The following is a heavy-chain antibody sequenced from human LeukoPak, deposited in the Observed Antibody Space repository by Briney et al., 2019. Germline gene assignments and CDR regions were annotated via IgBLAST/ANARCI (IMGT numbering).Heavy chain of an antibody. D-gene: IGHD1-26*01. Sequence: PSETLSLTCTVSGGSISSSSYYWGWIRQPPGKGLEWIGSICYSGSTYYNPSLKSRVTISVDTSKNHFSLKLRSVTAADTAVYYCAKHGELLSWFDPWGQRTQVTVSS. CDR1: GGSISSSSYY. V-gene: IGHV4-39*01. CDR3: AKHGELLSWFDP. J-gene: IGHJ5*02. CDR2: ICYSGST.